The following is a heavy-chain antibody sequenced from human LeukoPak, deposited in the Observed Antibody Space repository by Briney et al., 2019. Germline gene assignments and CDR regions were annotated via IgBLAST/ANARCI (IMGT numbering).Heavy chain of an antibody. CDR1: GGSISSYY. CDR3: ASGDVGSFDL. Sequence: SETLSLTCTVSGGSISSYYWSWIRQPPGKGLEWIGYIYYSGSTNYNPSLQSRVTISVDTSKNQFSLKLSSVTAADTAVYYCASGDVGSFDLWGRGALVTVSS. J-gene: IGHJ2*01. D-gene: IGHD7-27*01. CDR2: IYYSGST. V-gene: IGHV4-59*08.